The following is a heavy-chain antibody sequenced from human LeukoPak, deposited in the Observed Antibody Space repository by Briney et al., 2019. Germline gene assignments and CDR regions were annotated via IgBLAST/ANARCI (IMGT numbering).Heavy chain of an antibody. D-gene: IGHD3-10*01. CDR3: AKWTRTTLFRGDRARFDS. Sequence: PGGSLRLSCAASGFTFSSYAMSWVRQAPGKGLEWVSAISGSGGSTYYADSVKGRFTISRDNSKNTLYLQMNSLRAEDTAVYYCAKWTRTTLFRGDRARFDSWGQGTLVTVSS. V-gene: IGHV3-23*01. CDR1: GFTFSSYA. J-gene: IGHJ4*02. CDR2: ISGSGGST.